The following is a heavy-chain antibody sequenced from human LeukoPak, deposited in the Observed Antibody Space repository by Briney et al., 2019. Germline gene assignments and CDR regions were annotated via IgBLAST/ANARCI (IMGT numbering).Heavy chain of an antibody. J-gene: IGHJ4*02. D-gene: IGHD4-17*01. CDR1: GGSISSYY. CDR3: ARGGGVTRFDY. Sequence: SETLSLTCTVSGGSISSYYWSWIRQPPGKGLEWIGYIYYSGSTNYNPSLMSRVSISVDTSKNQFSLKLSSVAAADTAVYYCARGGGVTRFDYWGQGTLVTVSS. CDR2: IYYSGST. V-gene: IGHV4-59*01.